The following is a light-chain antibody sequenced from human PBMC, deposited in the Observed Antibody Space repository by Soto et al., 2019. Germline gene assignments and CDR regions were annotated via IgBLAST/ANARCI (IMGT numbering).Light chain of an antibody. V-gene: IGKV3-20*01. CDR3: QQYGASPYT. CDR1: QSVRSSY. Sequence: EIVLTQSPGTLSLSPGDRATLSCRASQSVRSSYLAWYQQKPGQAPRLLISGASSRATGIPDRFSGSGSGTDFTLTISRLEPEDCAEYYCQQYGASPYTFGQGTKLEIK. J-gene: IGKJ2*01. CDR2: GAS.